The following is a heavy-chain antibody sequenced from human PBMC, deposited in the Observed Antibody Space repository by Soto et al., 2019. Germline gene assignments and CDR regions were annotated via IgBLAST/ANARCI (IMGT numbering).Heavy chain of an antibody. CDR3: AKGETIAVAGIDY. J-gene: IGHJ4*02. CDR1: GFTFDDYA. D-gene: IGHD6-19*01. CDR2: ISWNSGSI. V-gene: IGHV3-9*01. Sequence: GGSLRLSCAASGFTFDDYAMHWVRQAPGKGLERVSGISWNSGSIGYADSVKGRFTISRDNAKNSLYLQMNSLRAEDTALYYCAKGETIAVAGIDYWGQGTLVTVSS.